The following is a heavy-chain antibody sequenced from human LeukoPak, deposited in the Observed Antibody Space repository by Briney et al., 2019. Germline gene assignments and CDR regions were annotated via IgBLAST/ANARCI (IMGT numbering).Heavy chain of an antibody. CDR3: ARDRGCGDCYPPANDAFDI. CDR2: IYSGGST. D-gene: IGHD2-21*02. V-gene: IGHV3-66*01. Sequence: GGSLRLSCPASGFTVSSYYMSWVRQAPGKGLEWVSVIYSGGSTYYADSVKGRFTISRDNSKSTLYLQMNSLRAEDTAVYYCARDRGCGDCYPPANDAFDIWGQGTMVTVSS. J-gene: IGHJ3*02. CDR1: GFTVSSYY.